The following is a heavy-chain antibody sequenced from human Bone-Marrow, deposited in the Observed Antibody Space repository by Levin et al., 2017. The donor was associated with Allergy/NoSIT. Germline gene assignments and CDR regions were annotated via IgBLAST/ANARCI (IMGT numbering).Heavy chain of an antibody. CDR1: GGSFSGYY. J-gene: IGHJ6*02. V-gene: IGHV4-34*01. CDR2: INHSGST. D-gene: IGHD2-2*02. Sequence: PSETLSLTCAVYGGSFSGYYWSWIRQPPGKGLEWIGEINHSGSTNYNPSLKSRVTISVDTSKNQFSLKLSSVTAADTAVYYCARVHLTPTPHIPAGYYGMDGWGQGTTVTVSS. CDR3: ARVHLTPTPHIPAGYYGMDG.